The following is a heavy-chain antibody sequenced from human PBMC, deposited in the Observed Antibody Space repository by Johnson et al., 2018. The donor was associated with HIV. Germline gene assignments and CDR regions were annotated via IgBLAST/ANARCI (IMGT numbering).Heavy chain of an antibody. CDR3: ARGPPSSWYGDAFDF. D-gene: IGHD6-13*01. CDR1: GFTFSSYA. V-gene: IGHV3-30*14. Sequence: QVQLVESGGGVVQPGRSLRLSCAASGFTFSSYAMHWVRQAPGKGLEWVAVIYSGGSTYYADSVKGRFTISRDTSKNKLYLQMNSLRAEDTAVYYCARGPPSSWYGDAFDFWGQGTMVTVSS. J-gene: IGHJ3*01. CDR2: IYSGGST.